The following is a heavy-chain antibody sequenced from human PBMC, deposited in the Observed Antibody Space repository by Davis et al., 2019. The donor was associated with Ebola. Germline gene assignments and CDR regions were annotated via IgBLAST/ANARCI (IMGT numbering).Heavy chain of an antibody. CDR3: TTALNYYDSSGYYLHFDY. Sequence: PGGSLRLSCAASGFTFSNAWMNWVRQAPGKGLEWVGRIKSKTDGGTTDYAAPVKGRFTISRDDSKNTLYLQMNSLKTEDTAVYYCTTALNYYDSSGYYLHFDYWGQGTLVTVSS. D-gene: IGHD3-22*01. V-gene: IGHV3-15*07. CDR1: GFTFSNAW. CDR2: IKSKTDGGTT. J-gene: IGHJ4*02.